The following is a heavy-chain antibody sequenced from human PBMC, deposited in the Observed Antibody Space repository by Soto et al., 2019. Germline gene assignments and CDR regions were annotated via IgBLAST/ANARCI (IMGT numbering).Heavy chain of an antibody. Sequence: ASVKVSCKASGYTFTSYAMHWVRQAPGQRLEWMGWSNAGNGNTKYSQKFQGRVTITRDTSASTAYMELSSLRSEDTAVYYGARSGPWLRWGELSPHYCYCMDVWGQGTTVTVSS. CDR2: SNAGNGNT. CDR3: ARSGPWLRWGELSPHYCYCMDV. J-gene: IGHJ6*02. CDR1: GYTFTSYA. D-gene: IGHD3-16*02. V-gene: IGHV1-3*01.